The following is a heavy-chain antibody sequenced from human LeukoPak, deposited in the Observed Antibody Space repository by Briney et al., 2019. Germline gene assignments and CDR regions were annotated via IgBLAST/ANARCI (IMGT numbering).Heavy chain of an antibody. CDR2: ISGSGGST. D-gene: IGHD6-19*01. CDR3: AKGSGAWVAVAEWFDP. V-gene: IGHV3-23*01. J-gene: IGHJ5*02. Sequence: GGSLRLSCAASGFTLSSYGMSWVRQAPGKGLEWVSAISGSGGSTYYADSVKGRFTISRDNSKNTLYLQMNSLRAEDTAVYYCAKGSGAWVAVAEWFDPWGQGTLVTVSS. CDR1: GFTLSSYG.